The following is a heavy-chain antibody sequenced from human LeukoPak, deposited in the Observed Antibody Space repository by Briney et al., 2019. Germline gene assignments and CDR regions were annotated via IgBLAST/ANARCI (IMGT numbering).Heavy chain of an antibody. V-gene: IGHV3-15*01. CDR3: TTPPD. J-gene: IGHJ4*02. CDR1: GWTLSGPA. CDR2: IKPIATGGTT. Sequence: GGSLRLSCAASGWTLSGPAMHWVRQASGKGLEWVGRIKPIATGGTTEYAAPVKGRFTISRDDSKNTVYLQMNSLESEDTAVYYCTTPPDWGQGTLVTVSS.